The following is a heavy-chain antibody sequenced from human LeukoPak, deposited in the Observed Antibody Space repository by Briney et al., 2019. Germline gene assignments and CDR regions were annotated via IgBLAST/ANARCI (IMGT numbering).Heavy chain of an antibody. Sequence: GGSLRLSCAASGFTFSSFWMGWVRQAPGKGLEWVASIKYDESEKHHVDSVKGRFTVSRDNAKNSLYLQMNNLRAEDTAVYFCARITTNGYFEYWGQGTLVTASS. J-gene: IGHJ4*02. CDR1: GFTFSSFW. CDR2: IKYDESEK. D-gene: IGHD1-1*01. CDR3: ARITTNGYFEY. V-gene: IGHV3-7*01.